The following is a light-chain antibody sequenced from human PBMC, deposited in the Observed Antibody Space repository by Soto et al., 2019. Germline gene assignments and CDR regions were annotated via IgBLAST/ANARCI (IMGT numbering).Light chain of an antibody. CDR2: GAS. CDR1: QSVDSAY. Sequence: IVLTQSPGTLSLSPWERATLSCMASQSVDSAYLAWYQQRPGLAPRLLIQGASTRATGIPDRVSGSGSGTAFTLTISRLEPEDVAVDFCQQYGSSPLTFGGGTKVDIK. V-gene: IGKV3-20*01. CDR3: QQYGSSPLT. J-gene: IGKJ4*01.